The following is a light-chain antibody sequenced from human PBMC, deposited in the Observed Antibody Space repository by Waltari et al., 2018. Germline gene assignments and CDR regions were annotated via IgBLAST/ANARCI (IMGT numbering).Light chain of an antibody. CDR2: WAS. V-gene: IGKV4-1*01. J-gene: IGKJ1*01. Sequence: IRITQSPDSLAVSLGERATINCKSSQSVLFSSNSKNYLAWYQQKPGQPPKLLIYWASTRESGVPDRFSGSGSGTDFTLTISSLQAEDVAVYYCQQFYTTPPTFGQGTKVEIK. CDR1: QSVLFSSNSKNY. CDR3: QQFYTTPPT.